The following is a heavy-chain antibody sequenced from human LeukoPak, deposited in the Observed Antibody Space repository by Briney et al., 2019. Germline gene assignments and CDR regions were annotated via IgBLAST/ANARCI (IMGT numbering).Heavy chain of an antibody. Sequence: PETLSLTCSVSGGSISRSSFYWGWIRQPPGKGLEWIGSFYYSGRTSYNPSLQSRATISVDTSRNKFSLELSSVIAADTAVYYCARGFYRDCTNGVCYRWFDPWGQGTLVTVSS. V-gene: IGHV4-39*01. CDR2: FYYSGRT. CDR3: ARGFYRDCTNGVCYRWFDP. CDR1: GGSISRSSFY. J-gene: IGHJ5*02. D-gene: IGHD2-8*01.